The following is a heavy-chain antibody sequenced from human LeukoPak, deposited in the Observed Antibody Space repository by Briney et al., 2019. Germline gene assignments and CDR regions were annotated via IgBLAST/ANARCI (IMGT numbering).Heavy chain of an antibody. CDR2: ISAYNGNT. Sequence: ASVKVSCKASGYTFTSYGISWVRRAPGQGLEWMGWISAYNGNTNYAQKLQGRVTMTTDTSTSTAYMELRSLRSDDTAVYYCARKNVVVVAATLLGEYYYYGMDVWGQGTTVTVSS. CDR3: ARKNVVVVAATLLGEYYYYGMDV. V-gene: IGHV1-18*01. D-gene: IGHD2-15*01. CDR1: GYTFTSYG. J-gene: IGHJ6*02.